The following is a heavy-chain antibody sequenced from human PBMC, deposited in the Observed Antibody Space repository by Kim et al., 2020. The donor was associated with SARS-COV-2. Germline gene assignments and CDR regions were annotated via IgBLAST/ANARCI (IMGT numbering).Heavy chain of an antibody. CDR1: GFTVSSNY. Sequence: GSLRLSCAASGFTVSSNYMSWVRQAPGKGLEWVSVIYSGGSTYYADSVKGRFTISRDNSKNTLYLQMNSLRAEDTAVYYCASGWASTVGAFDIWGQGTMVTVSS. D-gene: IGHD4-4*01. CDR2: IYSGGST. CDR3: ASGWASTVGAFDI. J-gene: IGHJ3*02. V-gene: IGHV3-66*02.